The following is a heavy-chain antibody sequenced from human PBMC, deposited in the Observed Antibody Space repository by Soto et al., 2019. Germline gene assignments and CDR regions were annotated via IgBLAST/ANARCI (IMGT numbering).Heavy chain of an antibody. CDR3: PRSVFP. V-gene: IGHV4-31*03. CDR1: GGSISSGGYY. CDR2: SYHSGGT. J-gene: IGHJ5*02. Sequence: QVQLQESGPGLVKPSQTLSLTCTVSGGSISSGGYYWNWIRQHPGKGLERIGYSYHSGGTYYNPSLKSRVTISVHTHKTQSSLKLSSVTAADTAVYYCPRSVFPWGQGTLVTVSS.